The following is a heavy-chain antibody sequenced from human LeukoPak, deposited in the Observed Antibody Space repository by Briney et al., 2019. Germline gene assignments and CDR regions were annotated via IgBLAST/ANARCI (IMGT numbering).Heavy chain of an antibody. CDR3: GRRYDSSGYYNQGVFDY. Sequence: AETLSLTCTVSGVSISSYARSWIRQPPGKGLEWIGYIHYSGSTTYNASFMSRLTISVKNTKNQFTLKRSSVTAADTAVYYCGRRYDSSGYYNQGVFDYWGQGTLVTVSS. D-gene: IGHD3-22*01. CDR2: IHYSGST. J-gene: IGHJ4*02. V-gene: IGHV4-59*08. CDR1: GVSISSYA.